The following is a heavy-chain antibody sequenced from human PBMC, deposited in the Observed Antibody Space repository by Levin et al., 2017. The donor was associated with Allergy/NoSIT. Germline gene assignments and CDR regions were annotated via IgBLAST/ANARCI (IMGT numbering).Heavy chain of an antibody. D-gene: IGHD2-21*02. CDR2: IKQDGSEK. J-gene: IGHJ4*02. CDR1: GFTFSSNW. CDR3: ARDPLYCGGDCYN. V-gene: IGHV3-7*01. Sequence: GESLKISCAASGFTFSSNWMSWVRQAPGKGLEWVANIKQDGSEKYYVDSVKGRFTISRDNVKNSLYLQMNSLRAEDTAVYYCARDPLYCGGDCYNWGQGTLVTVSS.